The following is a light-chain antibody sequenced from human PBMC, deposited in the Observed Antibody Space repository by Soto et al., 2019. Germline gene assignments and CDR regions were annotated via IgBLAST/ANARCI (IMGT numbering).Light chain of an antibody. Sequence: DIVLTQSPGTLSLSPGERATLSCRASQSFSSYLDWYQQKPGQAPRLLIYGASSRATGIPDRFSGSGSGTDFTLTISRLEPEDFAVYYCQYYGSSPWTFGQGTKVEIK. CDR1: QSFSSY. J-gene: IGKJ1*01. CDR2: GAS. CDR3: QYYGSSPWT. V-gene: IGKV3-20*01.